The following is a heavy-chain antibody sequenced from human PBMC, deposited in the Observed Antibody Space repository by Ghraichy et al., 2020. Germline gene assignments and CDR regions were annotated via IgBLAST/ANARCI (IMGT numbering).Heavy chain of an antibody. Sequence: SVKVSCKASGAHFSSSVICWVRQSRRQGLEWMGGIIPIFGTANYAQKFQGRVTITADESTSTAYMELSSLRSEDTAVYYCARDPAPGSGFDPWGQVTLLTISS. CDR1: GAHFSSSV. CDR2: IIPIFGTA. CDR3: ARDPAPGSGFDP. J-gene: IGHJ5*02. V-gene: IGHV1-69*13.